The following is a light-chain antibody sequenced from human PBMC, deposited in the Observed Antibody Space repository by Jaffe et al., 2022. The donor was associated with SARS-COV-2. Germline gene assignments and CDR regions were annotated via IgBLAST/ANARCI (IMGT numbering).Light chain of an antibody. CDR1: NIVTKS. V-gene: IGLV3-21*04. J-gene: IGLJ2*01. CDR2: YNS. Sequence: SYVLTQPPSVSVAPGKTARISCEGNNIVTKSVHWYQQMPGQAPVLVIYYNSDRPSGIPERFSASNSGNTATLTISRVEAGDEADYYCQVWHTSNDHLEGIFGGGTKLTVL. CDR3: QVWHTSNDHLEGI.